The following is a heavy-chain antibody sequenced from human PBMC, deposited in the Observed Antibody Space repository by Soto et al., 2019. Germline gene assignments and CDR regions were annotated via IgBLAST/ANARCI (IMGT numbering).Heavy chain of an antibody. CDR2: IYYTGRT. CDR1: GGSLKSGGYY. J-gene: IGHJ5*02. D-gene: IGHD2-2*01. Sequence: SETLSLACTVSGGSLKSGGYYWSWIRQHPGRGLEWIGYIYYTGRTYYNPSLESRVTFSVDTSKNQFSLKLSSVTAADTAVYYCARDVTSNHNCSDLWRHGTLGTVSS. V-gene: IGHV4-31*02. CDR3: ARDVTSNHNCSDL.